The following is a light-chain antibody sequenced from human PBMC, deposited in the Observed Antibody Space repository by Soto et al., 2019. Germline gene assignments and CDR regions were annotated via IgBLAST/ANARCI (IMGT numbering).Light chain of an antibody. CDR3: SSYSTTDTLYV. CDR2: DVY. CDR1: SSDVCGYDF. J-gene: IGLJ1*01. V-gene: IGLV2-14*01. Sequence: QSALAQPASVSASPGQSIIISCTGGSSDVCGYDFVSWYQQYPGKAPKLMIYDVYNRPLGVSDRFSGSRAGNTASLTISGLQAEDAADYYSSSYSTTDTLYVFGTGTKVTVL.